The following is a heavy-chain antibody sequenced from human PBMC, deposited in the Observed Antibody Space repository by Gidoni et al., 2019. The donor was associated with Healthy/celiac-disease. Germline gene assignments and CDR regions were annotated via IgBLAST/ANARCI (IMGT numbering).Heavy chain of an antibody. CDR2: IYPGDSDT. Sequence: EVQLVQSGAEVKKPGESLKISCKGSGYSFTSYWIGWVRQMPGKGLEWMGIIYPGDSDTRYSPSFQGQVTISADKSISTAYLQWSSLKASDTAMYYCARQIVGATRSHDAFDIWGQGTMVTVSS. V-gene: IGHV5-51*01. CDR3: ARQIVGATRSHDAFDI. CDR1: GYSFTSYW. J-gene: IGHJ3*02. D-gene: IGHD1-26*01.